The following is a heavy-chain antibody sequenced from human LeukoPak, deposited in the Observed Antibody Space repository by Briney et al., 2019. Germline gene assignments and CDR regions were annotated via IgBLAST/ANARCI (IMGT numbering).Heavy chain of an antibody. D-gene: IGHD3-10*01. CDR1: GFTFSSYS. J-gene: IGHJ6*02. V-gene: IGHV3-48*01. Sequence: GGSLRLSCAASGFTFSSYSMNWVRQAPGKGLEWVSYISSSSSTIYYADSVKGRFTISRDNAKNSLYLQMNSLRAEDTAVYYCARDTLMVRGVIITLDVWGQGTTVTVSS. CDR2: ISSSSSTI. CDR3: ARDTLMVRGVIITLDV.